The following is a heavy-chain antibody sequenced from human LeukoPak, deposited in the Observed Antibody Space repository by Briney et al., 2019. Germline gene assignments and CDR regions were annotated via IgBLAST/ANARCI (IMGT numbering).Heavy chain of an antibody. D-gene: IGHD6-19*01. V-gene: IGHV5-51*01. CDR3: ARRLYGWYYFDY. Sequence: GESLKISCKASGYSFTNYWIGWVRQMPGKSLEWMGIIDPADSDTRYSPSFQGQVTISADKSIKTAYLQWNSLKASDTAMYYCARRLYGWYYFDYWGQGTLVTVFS. J-gene: IGHJ4*02. CDR2: IDPADSDT. CDR1: GYSFTNYW.